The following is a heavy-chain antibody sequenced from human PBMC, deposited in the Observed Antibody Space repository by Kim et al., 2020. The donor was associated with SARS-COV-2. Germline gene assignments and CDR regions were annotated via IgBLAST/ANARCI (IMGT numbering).Heavy chain of an antibody. CDR3: ARHRGPPGGDYEPDAFDI. CDR2: IYYSGST. CDR1: GGSISSSSYY. J-gene: IGHJ3*02. Sequence: SETLSLTCTVSGGSISSSSYYWGWIRRPPGKGLEWIGSIYYSGSTYYNPSLKSRVTISVDTSKNQFSLKLSSVTAADTAVYYCARHRGPPGGDYEPDAFDIWGQGTMVTVSS. D-gene: IGHD3-22*01. V-gene: IGHV4-39*01.